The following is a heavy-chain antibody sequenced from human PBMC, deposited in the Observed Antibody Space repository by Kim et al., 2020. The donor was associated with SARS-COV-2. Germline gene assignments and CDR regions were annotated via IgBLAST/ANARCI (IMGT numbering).Heavy chain of an antibody. J-gene: IGHJ5*02. Sequence: ASVKVSCKASGYTFTSYAMNWVRQAPGKGLEWMGWINTNTGNPTYAQGFTGRFVFSLDTAVSTAYLQISSLKAEDTAVYYCARWYYYDSSGYYGNWFDPWGQGTLVTVSS. CDR3: ARWYYYDSSGYYGNWFDP. CDR1: GYTFTSYA. CDR2: INTNTGNP. V-gene: IGHV7-4-1*02. D-gene: IGHD3-22*01.